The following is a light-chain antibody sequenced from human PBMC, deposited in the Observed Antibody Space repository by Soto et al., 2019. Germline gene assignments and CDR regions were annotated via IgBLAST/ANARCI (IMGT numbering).Light chain of an antibody. Sequence: EIVLTQSPGTLSLSPGERATLSCRASQSVSSSHLACYQQKPGQAPRLLIYGASSRASGIPDRFSGSGSGTDFTRTISRLEPEDFAVYYCQQYGTSTGTFGQGTKVEIK. CDR2: GAS. CDR1: QSVSSSH. CDR3: QQYGTSTGT. J-gene: IGKJ1*01. V-gene: IGKV3-20*01.